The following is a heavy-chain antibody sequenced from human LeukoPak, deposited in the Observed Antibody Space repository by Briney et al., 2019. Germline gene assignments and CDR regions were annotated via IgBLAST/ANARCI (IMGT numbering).Heavy chain of an antibody. V-gene: IGHV4-31*03. D-gene: IGHD3-3*01. CDR3: ARDKMDYDFWSGYSGVAFDI. J-gene: IGHJ3*02. CDR1: GGSISSGGYY. CDR2: IYYSGST. Sequence: PSETLSLTCTVSGGSISSGGYYWSWIRRHPGKGLEWIGYIYYSGSTYYNPSLKSRVTISVDTSKNQFSLKLSSVTAADTAVYYCARDKMDYDFWSGYSGVAFDIWGQGTMVTVSS.